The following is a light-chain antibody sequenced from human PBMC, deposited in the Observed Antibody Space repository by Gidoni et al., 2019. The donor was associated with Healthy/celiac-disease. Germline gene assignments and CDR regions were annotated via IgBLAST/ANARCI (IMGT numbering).Light chain of an antibody. CDR1: QSVSSSY. CDR3: QQYGSSPRT. Sequence: EIVLTHSPGTLSLSPGERATPSCRASQSVSSSYLAWFQQKPGQAPRLLIHGASSRATGIPDRFNGSGSGTDFTLTISRLEPEDFAMYYCQQYGSSPRTFGQGTKVEIK. CDR2: GAS. J-gene: IGKJ1*01. V-gene: IGKV3-20*01.